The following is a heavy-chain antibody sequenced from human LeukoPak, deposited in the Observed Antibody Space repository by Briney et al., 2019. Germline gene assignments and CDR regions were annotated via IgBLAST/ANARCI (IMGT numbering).Heavy chain of an antibody. D-gene: IGHD4-23*01. Sequence: GGSLRLSCAASGFTFSSYSMNWVRQAPGKGLEWVSSISSSSYIYYADSVKGRFTISRDNAKNSLYLQMNSLRAEDTAVYYCASLTTVVTRGYWGQGTLVTVSS. CDR2: ISSSSYI. V-gene: IGHV3-21*01. CDR1: GFTFSSYS. CDR3: ASLTTVVTRGY. J-gene: IGHJ4*02.